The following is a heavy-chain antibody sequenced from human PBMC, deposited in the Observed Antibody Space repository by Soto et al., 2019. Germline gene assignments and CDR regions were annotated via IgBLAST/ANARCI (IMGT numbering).Heavy chain of an antibody. CDR2: IYPGDSDT. V-gene: IGHV5-51*01. CDR3: ARLAVADHYYYYYGMDV. J-gene: IGHJ6*02. D-gene: IGHD6-19*01. Sequence: PGESLKISCNGSGYSFTSYWIGWVRQMPGKGLEWMGIIYPGDSDTRYSPSFQGQVTISADKSISTAYLQWSSLKASDTAMYYCARLAVADHYYYYYGMDVWGQGTTVTVSS. CDR1: GYSFTSYW.